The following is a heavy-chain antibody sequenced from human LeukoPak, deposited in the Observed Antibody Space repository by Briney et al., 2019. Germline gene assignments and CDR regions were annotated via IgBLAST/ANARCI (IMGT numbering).Heavy chain of an antibody. Sequence: PSETLSLTCTVSGGSISSYYWSWIRQPPGKGLEWIGEINHSGSTNYNPSLKSRVTISVDTSKNQFSLKLSSVTAADTAVYYCARNKLDYYYYYMDVWGKGTTVTVSS. CDR3: ARNKLDYYYYYMDV. V-gene: IGHV4-34*01. CDR1: GGSISSYY. CDR2: INHSGST. J-gene: IGHJ6*03.